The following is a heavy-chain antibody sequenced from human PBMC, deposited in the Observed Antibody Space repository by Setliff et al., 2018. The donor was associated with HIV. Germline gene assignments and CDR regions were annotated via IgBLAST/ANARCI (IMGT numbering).Heavy chain of an antibody. CDR1: GGSISSGGYY. J-gene: IGHJ3*01. Sequence: PSETLSLTCTVSGGSISSGGYYWSWKRQRPGKGLEWIWHIYYSGSSGSTYYNPSLKSRVTISVDTSKNQFSLKLSSVTAADTAVYDGASVQMAYAAFDVWGQGTMVT. CDR3: ASVQMAYAAFDV. CDR2: IYYSGSSGST. D-gene: IGHD4-17*01. V-gene: IGHV4-31*03.